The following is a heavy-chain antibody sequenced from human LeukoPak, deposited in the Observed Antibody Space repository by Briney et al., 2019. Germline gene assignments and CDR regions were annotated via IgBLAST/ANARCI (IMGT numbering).Heavy chain of an antibody. Sequence: SETLSLTCTVSGGSISSYYWSWIRQPPGKGLEWIGYIYYSGSTNYNPSLKSRVTISVDTSKNQFSLKLSSVTAADTAVYYCARDPYSSGWYAAKRAFDIWGQGTMVTVSS. CDR1: GGSISSYY. CDR3: ARDPYSSGWYAAKRAFDI. V-gene: IGHV4-59*01. J-gene: IGHJ3*02. D-gene: IGHD6-19*01. CDR2: IYYSGST.